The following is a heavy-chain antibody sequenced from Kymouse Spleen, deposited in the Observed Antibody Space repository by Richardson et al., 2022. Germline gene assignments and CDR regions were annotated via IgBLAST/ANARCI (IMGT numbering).Heavy chain of an antibody. V-gene: IGHV4-34*01. Sequence: QVQLQQWGAGLLKPSETLSLTCAVYGGSFSGYYWSWIRQPPGKGLEWIGEINHSGSTNYNPSLKSRVTISVDTSKNQFSLKLSSVTAADTAVYYCARGVLLWFGEFSDYYYYGMDVWGQGTTVTVSS. CDR3: ARGVLLWFGEFSDYYYYGMDV. CDR1: GGSFSGYY. D-gene: IGHD3-10*01. J-gene: IGHJ6*02. CDR2: INHSGST.